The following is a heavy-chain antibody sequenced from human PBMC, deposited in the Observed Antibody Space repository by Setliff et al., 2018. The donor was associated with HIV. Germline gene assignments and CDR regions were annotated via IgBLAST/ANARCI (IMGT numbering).Heavy chain of an antibody. CDR2: INTDSGTP. J-gene: IGHJ4*02. D-gene: IGHD1-26*01. V-gene: IGHV7-4-1*02. CDR1: ADTFTNCL. CDR3: VRDPIEGYPDYFDY. Sequence: ASVKVSCKASADTFTNCLINWVRQAPGQGLEWMGWINTDSGTPTYAQAFTGRFVFSLDTSVSTAFLQMNSLRPEDTATYYCVRDPIEGYPDYFDYWGQGTLVTVSS.